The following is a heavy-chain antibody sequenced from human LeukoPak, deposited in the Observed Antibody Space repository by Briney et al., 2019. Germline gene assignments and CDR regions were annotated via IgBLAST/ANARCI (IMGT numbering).Heavy chain of an antibody. V-gene: IGHV1-18*04. CDR2: ISAYNGNT. J-gene: IGHJ5*02. Sequence: ASVKVSCKASGYTFTSYGISWVRQAPGQGLEWMGWISAYNGNTNYAQKLQGRVTMTEDTSTDTAYMELSSLRSEDTAVYYCATGSVWFDPWGQGALVTVSS. CDR3: ATGSVWFDP. CDR1: GYTFTSYG.